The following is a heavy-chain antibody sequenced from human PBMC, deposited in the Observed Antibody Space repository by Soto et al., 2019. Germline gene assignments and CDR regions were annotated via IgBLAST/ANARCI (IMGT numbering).Heavy chain of an antibody. D-gene: IGHD3-10*01. CDR2: IYYSGST. J-gene: IGHJ6*02. Sequence: SGTLSLSCSFSGGPVRSGTFFWSWIRQSPGKRLEWIAYIYYSGSTNYNPSLKSRATISVDTSKSQVSLTLTSVTAADAAVYYCARSPNYYYYGFDVWGQGTTVTVSS. CDR3: ARSPNYYYYGFDV. CDR1: GGPVRSGTFF. V-gene: IGHV4-61*01.